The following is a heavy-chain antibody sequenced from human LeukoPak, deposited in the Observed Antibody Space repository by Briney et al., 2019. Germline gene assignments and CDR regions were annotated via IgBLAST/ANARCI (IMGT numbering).Heavy chain of an antibody. CDR1: GGSFSGYY. CDR2: INHSGST. Sequence: PSETLSLTCAVYGGSFSGYYWSWIRQPPGKGLEWIGEINHSGSTNYNPSLKSRVTISVDTSKNQFSLKLSSVTAEDTAVYYCATGRITMVRGVRTFDYWGQGTLVTVSS. D-gene: IGHD3-10*01. J-gene: IGHJ4*02. CDR3: ATGRITMVRGVRTFDY. V-gene: IGHV4-34*01.